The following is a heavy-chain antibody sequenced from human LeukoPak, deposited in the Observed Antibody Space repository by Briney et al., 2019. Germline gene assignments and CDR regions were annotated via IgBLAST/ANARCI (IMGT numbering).Heavy chain of an antibody. CDR2: INPNSGGT. CDR3: ARDRLIGYYGSGSGMDV. J-gene: IGHJ6*02. V-gene: IGHV1-2*04. CDR1: GYTFTGYY. D-gene: IGHD3-10*01. Sequence: GASVKVSCKASGYTFTGYYMHWVRQAPGQGLEWMGWINPNSGGTNYAQKFQGWVTMTRDTSISTAYMELSRLRSDDTAVYYCARDRLIGYYGSGSGMDVWGQGTTVTVSS.